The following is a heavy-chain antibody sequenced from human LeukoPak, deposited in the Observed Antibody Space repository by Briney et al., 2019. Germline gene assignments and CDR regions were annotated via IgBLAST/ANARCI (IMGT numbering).Heavy chain of an antibody. CDR3: AKYYDSSYYYGRFDY. CDR1: GFTFSSYG. J-gene: IGHJ4*02. D-gene: IGHD3-22*01. CDR2: ISGSGGST. Sequence: GGSLRLSCAASGFTFSSYGMTWVRQAPGKGLEWVSAISGSGGSTYYADSVKGRFTISRDNAKSSLYLQMNSLRAEDTALYYCAKYYDSSYYYGRFDYWGQGTLVTVSS. V-gene: IGHV3-23*01.